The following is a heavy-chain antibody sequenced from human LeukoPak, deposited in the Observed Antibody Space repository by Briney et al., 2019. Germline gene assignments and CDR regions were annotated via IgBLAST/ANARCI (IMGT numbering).Heavy chain of an antibody. J-gene: IGHJ6*03. Sequence: GGSLRLSCAASGFTFSSYAMSWVRQAPGKGLEWVSAISGSGGSTYYADSVKGRFTISRDNSKNTLYLQMNSLRAEDTAVYYCCSGSYYSPYYYMDVWGKGTTVTISS. V-gene: IGHV3-23*01. D-gene: IGHD1-26*01. CDR2: ISGSGGST. CDR1: GFTFSSYA. CDR3: CSGSYYSPYYYMDV.